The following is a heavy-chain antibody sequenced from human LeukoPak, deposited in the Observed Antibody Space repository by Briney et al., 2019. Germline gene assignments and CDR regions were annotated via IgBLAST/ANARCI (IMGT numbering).Heavy chain of an antibody. CDR2: ISGSGGST. Sequence: GGSLRLSCAASGFTFSSYAMSWVRQAPGKGLEWVSAISGSGGSTHYADSVKGRFTISRDNSKNTLYLQMNSLRAEDTAVYYCALLGSGSGSYYGMDVWGQGTTVTVSS. V-gene: IGHV3-23*01. CDR3: ALLGSGSGSYYGMDV. D-gene: IGHD3-10*01. CDR1: GFTFSSYA. J-gene: IGHJ6*02.